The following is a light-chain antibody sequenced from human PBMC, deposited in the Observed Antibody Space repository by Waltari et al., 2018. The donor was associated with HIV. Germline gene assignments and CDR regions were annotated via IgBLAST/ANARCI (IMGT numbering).Light chain of an antibody. CDR1: SSHIGSKY. Sequence: QSVLTQPPSASGTPGQRVTISCSGRSSHIGSKYVSWYQQFPGTAPKLLISRNNQRPSGVPDRFSGSKSGTSASLAISGLRSEDEADYYCAAWDDSLSVWVFGGGTKMTVL. V-gene: IGLV1-47*01. J-gene: IGLJ3*02. CDR2: RNN. CDR3: AAWDDSLSVWV.